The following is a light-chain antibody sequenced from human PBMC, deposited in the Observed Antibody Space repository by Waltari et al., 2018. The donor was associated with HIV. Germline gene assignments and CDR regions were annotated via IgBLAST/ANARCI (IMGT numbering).Light chain of an antibody. CDR3: QQSYSSPGT. V-gene: IGKV1-39*01. Sequence: DIQMTQSPSSLSASVGDRVTITCRASQSINNNLIWYQQKPGKAPKLLIYAASSLESGVPSRFSGSGSGTEVTLTISSLQYEDFATYHCQQSYSSPGTFGQGTKVEI. J-gene: IGKJ1*01. CDR1: QSINNN. CDR2: AAS.